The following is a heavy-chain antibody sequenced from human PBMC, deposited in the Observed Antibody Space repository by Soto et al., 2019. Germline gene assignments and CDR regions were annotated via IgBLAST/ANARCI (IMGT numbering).Heavy chain of an antibody. J-gene: IGHJ4*02. CDR1: GYTFTNYG. D-gene: IGHD6-13*01. CDR2: ISAYNGNT. Sequence: QVQLVQSGAEVKKPGASVKVSCKASGYTFTNYGFSWVRQAPGQGLEWMGWISAYNGNTNYSQKLHGRVTMTTATPARSVYTRLRSLRSADKAGYSGASKAAAAGPSGRWGQATVATVPP. CDR3: ASKAAAAGPSGR. V-gene: IGHV1-18*01.